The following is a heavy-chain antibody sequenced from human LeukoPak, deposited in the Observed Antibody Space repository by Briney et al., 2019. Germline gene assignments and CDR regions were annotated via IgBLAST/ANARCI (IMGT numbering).Heavy chain of an antibody. V-gene: IGHV1-2*02. CDR3: ARVKKLMPEFEF. CDR2: INPNSGAI. CDR1: GYTFIDFY. D-gene: IGHD2-2*01. Sequence: ASAQVSCKASGYTFIDFYIHWVRQAPAQGLEWMGWINPNSGAIKYSQQFQGRVSMTRDTSITTVYMDLSSLRSDDTALYYCARVKKLMPEFEFWGQGTLVTVSS. J-gene: IGHJ4*02.